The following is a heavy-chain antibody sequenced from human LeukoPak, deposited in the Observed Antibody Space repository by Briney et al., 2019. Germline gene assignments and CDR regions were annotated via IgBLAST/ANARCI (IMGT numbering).Heavy chain of an antibody. CDR2: IYYSGST. D-gene: IGHD6-13*01. V-gene: IGHV4-59*01. J-gene: IGHJ5*02. CDR1: GGSISSYY. Sequence: MPSETLSLTCTVSGGSISSYYWSWIRQPPGKGLEWIGYIYYSGSTNYNPSLKSRVTISVDTSKNQFSLKLSSVTAADTAVYYCARVYSSWYQKNNWFDPWGQGTLVTVSS. CDR3: ARVYSSWYQKNNWFDP.